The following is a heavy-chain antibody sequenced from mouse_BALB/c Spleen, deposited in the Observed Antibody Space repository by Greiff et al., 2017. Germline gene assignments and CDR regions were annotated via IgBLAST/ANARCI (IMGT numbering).Heavy chain of an antibody. Sequence: VEGVESGGGLVQPGESLKLSCESNEYEFPSHDMSWVRKTPEKRLELVAAINSDGGSTYYPDTMERRFIISRDNTKKTLYLQMSSLRSEDTALYYCARSYGTTGAMDYWGQGTSVTVSS. J-gene: IGHJ4*01. V-gene: IGHV5-2*01. CDR3: ARSYGTTGAMDY. CDR2: INSDGGST. CDR1: EYEFPSHD. D-gene: IGHD2-1*01.